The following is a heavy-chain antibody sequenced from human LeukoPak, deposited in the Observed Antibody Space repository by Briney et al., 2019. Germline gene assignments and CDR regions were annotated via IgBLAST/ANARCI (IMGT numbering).Heavy chain of an antibody. D-gene: IGHD1-1*01. V-gene: IGHV1-46*01. CDR2: INPSGGST. CDR3: ARHSLPGTTPFDY. J-gene: IGHJ4*02. CDR1: GYTFTSYY. Sequence: ASVKVSCKASGYTFTSYYKHWVRQAPGQGLEWVGIINPSGGSTSYAQKFQGRVTMTRDTSTSTVYMDLTSLRSDDTAVYYCARHSLPGTTPFDYWGQGTLVTVSS.